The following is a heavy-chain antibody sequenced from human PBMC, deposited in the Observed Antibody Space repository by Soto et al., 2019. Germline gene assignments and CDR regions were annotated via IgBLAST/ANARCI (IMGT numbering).Heavy chain of an antibody. CDR1: GGSISSYY. CDR2: IYYSGST. Sequence: SETLSLTCTVSGGSISSYYWSWIRQPPGKGLEWIGYIYYSGSTNYNPSLKSRVTISVDTSKNQFSLKLSSVTAADTAMYYCARDRSLFTFDFWGQGTLVTVSS. J-gene: IGHJ4*02. CDR3: ARDRSLFTFDF. V-gene: IGHV4-59*01.